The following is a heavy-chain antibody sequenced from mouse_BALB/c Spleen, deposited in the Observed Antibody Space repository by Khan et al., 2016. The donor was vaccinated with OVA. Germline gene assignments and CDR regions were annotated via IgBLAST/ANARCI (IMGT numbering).Heavy chain of an antibody. J-gene: IGHJ4*01. CDR3: ARDAGRY. D-gene: IGHD3-3*01. V-gene: IGHV1-18*01. CDR2: LNPKNGGT. Sequence: IQLVQSGPELVKPGASVKISCKTSGYTFPEYTVHWVKQSLGKSLDWIGVLNPKNGGTAYNQKFKGKATLTVDKSSSTAYLEFRSLPSEDSAVYYCARDAGRYGGQGTSGTVAS. CDR1: GYTFPEYT.